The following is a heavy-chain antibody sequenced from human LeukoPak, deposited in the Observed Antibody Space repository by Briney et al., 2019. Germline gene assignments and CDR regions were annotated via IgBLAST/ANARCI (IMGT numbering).Heavy chain of an antibody. CDR3: ARGGDILTGPDAFDI. J-gene: IGHJ3*02. V-gene: IGHV3-11*05. CDR1: GFTFSDYY. D-gene: IGHD3-9*01. CDR2: ISSSSSYT. Sequence: PGGSLRLSCAASGFTFSDYYMSWIRQAPGKGLEWASYISSSSSYTNYADSVKGRFTISRDNAKNSLYLQMNSLRAEDTAVYYCARGGDILTGPDAFDIWGQGTMVTVSS.